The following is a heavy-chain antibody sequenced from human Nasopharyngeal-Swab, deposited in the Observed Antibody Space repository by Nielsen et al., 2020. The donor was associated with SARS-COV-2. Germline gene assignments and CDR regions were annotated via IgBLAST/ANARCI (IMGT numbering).Heavy chain of an antibody. V-gene: IGHV3-23*01. CDR1: GFNFGNFA. J-gene: IGHJ6*02. CDR2: IGAAGTSSGIST. D-gene: IGHD2-8*01. CDR3: AKDKATFCTSSVCYFGMDV. Sequence: GESLKISCAASGFNFGNFAMSWVRQAPGKGLEWVATIGAAGTSSGISTYYAESVKGRFTISRDSANDILHLQMNSLRAEDSALYYWAKDKATFCTSSVCYFGMDVWGQGTTVTVSS.